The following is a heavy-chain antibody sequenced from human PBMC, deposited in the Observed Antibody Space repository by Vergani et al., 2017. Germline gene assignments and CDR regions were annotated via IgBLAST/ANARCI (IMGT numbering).Heavy chain of an antibody. CDR3: AKDQWDCSSTSCHPQDY. J-gene: IGHJ4*02. V-gene: IGHV3-23*04. Sequence: VQLVESGGGVVQPGRSLRLSCAASGFTFSSYGMHWVRQAPGKGLEWVSAISGSGGSTYYADSVKGRFTISRDNSKNTLYLQMNSLRAEDTAVYYCAKDQWDCSSTSCHPQDYWGQGTLVTVSS. D-gene: IGHD2-2*01. CDR2: ISGSGGST. CDR1: GFTFSSYG.